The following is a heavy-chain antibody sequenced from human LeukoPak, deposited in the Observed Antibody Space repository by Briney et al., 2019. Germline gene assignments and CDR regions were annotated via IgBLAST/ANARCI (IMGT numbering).Heavy chain of an antibody. CDR2: IYYSGST. V-gene: IGHV4-59*08. Sequence: SETLSLTCTVSGGSISSYYWSWIRQPPGKGLEWIGYIYYSGSTNYNPSLKSRVTISVDTSKNQFSLKLSSVTAADTAVYYCARLRGSGSTCPLDWYFDLWGRGTLVTVSS. CDR1: GGSISSYY. J-gene: IGHJ2*01. D-gene: IGHD3-10*01. CDR3: ARLRGSGSTCPLDWYFDL.